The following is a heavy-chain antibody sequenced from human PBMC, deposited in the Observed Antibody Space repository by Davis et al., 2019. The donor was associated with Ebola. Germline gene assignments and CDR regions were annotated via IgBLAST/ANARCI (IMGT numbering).Heavy chain of an antibody. Sequence: GSLRLSCAASEFTFSSYWMHWVRQAPGKGLVWVSRISSDGSSTFYADSVKGRFTISRDNAKNTLYLQMNSLRAEDTAVYYCTRGGTTVTTPLDYWGQGTLVTVSS. V-gene: IGHV3-74*01. J-gene: IGHJ4*02. D-gene: IGHD4-17*01. CDR1: EFTFSSYW. CDR3: TRGGTTVTTPLDY. CDR2: ISSDGSST.